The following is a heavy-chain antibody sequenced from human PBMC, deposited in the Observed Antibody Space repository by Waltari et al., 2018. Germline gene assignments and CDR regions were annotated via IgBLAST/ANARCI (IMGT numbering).Heavy chain of an antibody. V-gene: IGHV4-39*07. CDR1: GGSISSSSYY. Sequence: QLQLQESGPGLVKPSETLSLTCTVSGGSISSSSYYWGWIRQPPGKGLEWIGEINHSGSTNYNPSLKRRVTISVDTSKNQFSLKLSSVTAADTAVYYCARGRRFLEWLLPLGYYGMDVWGQGTTVTVSS. J-gene: IGHJ6*02. D-gene: IGHD3-3*01. CDR2: INHSGST. CDR3: ARGRRFLEWLLPLGYYGMDV.